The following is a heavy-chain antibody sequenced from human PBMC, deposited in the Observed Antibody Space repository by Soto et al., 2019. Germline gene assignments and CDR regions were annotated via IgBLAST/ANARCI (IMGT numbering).Heavy chain of an antibody. J-gene: IGHJ4*02. CDR2: ISYSGNT. D-gene: IGHD3-10*01. V-gene: IGHV4-61*01. CDR1: GGSVDSGNNY. CDR3: ARERRGSGTWPPYYLAS. Sequence: SETLSLTCAVSGGSVDSGNNYWAWIRQPPGKELEWLGYISYSGNTDYNPTLESRLTISLDTSNSQFSLILNSVTAADTAVYYCARERRGSGTWPPYYLASWGKVTLVTVAS.